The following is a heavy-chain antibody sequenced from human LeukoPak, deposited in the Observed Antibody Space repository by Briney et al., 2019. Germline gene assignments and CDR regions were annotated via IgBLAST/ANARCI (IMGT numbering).Heavy chain of an antibody. V-gene: IGHV1-69*06. D-gene: IGHD6-19*01. CDR2: IIPIFGTA. CDR1: GYTFTGYY. CDR3: AIKGPVAGNWFDP. J-gene: IGHJ5*02. Sequence: GASVKVSCKASGYTFTGYYMHWVRQAPGQGLEWMGGIIPIFGTANYAQKFQGGVTITADKSTSTAYMELSSLRSEDTAVYYCAIKGPVAGNWFDPWGQGTLVTVSS.